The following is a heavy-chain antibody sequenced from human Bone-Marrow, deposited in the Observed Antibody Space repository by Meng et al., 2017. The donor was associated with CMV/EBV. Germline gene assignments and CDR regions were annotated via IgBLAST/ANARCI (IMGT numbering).Heavy chain of an antibody. J-gene: IGHJ4*02. Sequence: GESLKISCAASGFTFSSYTMNWVRQAPGKGLEWISYISSSSSTIYYADSVKGRFTISRDNAKNSLYLQMNSLRADDTAVYYCARGGGSYSGDYWGQGLLVTVSS. CDR1: GFTFSSYT. CDR2: ISSSSSTI. CDR3: ARGGGSYSGDY. D-gene: IGHD1-26*01. V-gene: IGHV3-48*04.